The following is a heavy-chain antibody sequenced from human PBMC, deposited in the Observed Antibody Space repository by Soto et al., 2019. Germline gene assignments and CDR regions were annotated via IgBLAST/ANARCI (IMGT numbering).Heavy chain of an antibody. CDR3: ARDELTPYYYYGMDV. CDR2: ISGSGGST. V-gene: IGHV3-23*01. CDR1: GFTFSSYA. D-gene: IGHD1-26*01. J-gene: IGHJ6*02. Sequence: GGSLRLSCAASGFTFSSYAMSWVRQAPGKGLEWVSAISGSGGSTYYADSVKGRFTISRDNSKNTLYLQMNSLRAEDTAVYYCARDELTPYYYYGMDVWGQGITVTVSS.